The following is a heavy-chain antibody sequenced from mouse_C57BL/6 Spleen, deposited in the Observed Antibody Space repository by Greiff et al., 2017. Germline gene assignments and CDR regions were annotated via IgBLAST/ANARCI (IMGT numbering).Heavy chain of an antibody. CDR3: ARPVTTVVATDAMDY. J-gene: IGHJ4*01. Sequence: EVTLVESGGGLVKPGGSLKLSCAASGFTFSDYGMHWVRQAPEKGLEWVAYISSGSSTIYYADTVKGRFTISRDNAKNTLFLQMTSLRSEDTAMYYCARPVTTVVATDAMDYWGQGTSVTVSS. CDR1: GFTFSDYG. V-gene: IGHV5-17*01. D-gene: IGHD1-1*01. CDR2: ISSGSSTI.